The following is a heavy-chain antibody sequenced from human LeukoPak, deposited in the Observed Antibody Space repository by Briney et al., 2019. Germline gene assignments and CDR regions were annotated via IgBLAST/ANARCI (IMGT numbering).Heavy chain of an antibody. CDR3: AKFQGYCSSTSCSYFDY. CDR1: GFTFSSYG. Sequence: GGSLRLSCAASGFTFSSYGMHWVRQAPGKGLEWVAFIRYDGSNKYYADSVKGRFTISRDNSKNTLYLQMNSLRAEDTAVYYCAKFQGYCSSTSCSYFDYWGQGTLVTVSS. CDR2: IRYDGSNK. V-gene: IGHV3-30*02. D-gene: IGHD2-2*01. J-gene: IGHJ4*02.